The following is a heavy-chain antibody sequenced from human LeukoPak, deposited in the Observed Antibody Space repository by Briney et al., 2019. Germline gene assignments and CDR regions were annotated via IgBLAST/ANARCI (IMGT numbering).Heavy chain of an antibody. CDR1: GGSISSYY. V-gene: IGHV4-59*01. CDR3: ASGLIAVAVF. CDR2: IYYSGST. J-gene: IGHJ4*02. Sequence: SETLSLTCTVSGGSISSYYWSWLRQPQGQGLEWIGYIYYSGSTNYNPSRKSRVTISVDASKNQFSLKLSSVTAADTAVYYCASGLIAVAVFWGQGTLVTVSS. D-gene: IGHD6-19*01.